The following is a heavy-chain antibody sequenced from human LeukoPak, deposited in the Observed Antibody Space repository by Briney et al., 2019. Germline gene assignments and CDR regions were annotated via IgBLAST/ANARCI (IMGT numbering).Heavy chain of an antibody. CDR1: GGTFSSYA. J-gene: IGHJ4*02. V-gene: IGHV1-69*06. CDR2: IIPIFGTA. D-gene: IGHD6-6*01. Sequence: ASVKVSCKASGGTFSSYAISWVRQATGQGLEWMGGIIPIFGTANYAQKFQGRVTITADKSTSTAYMELSSLRSEDTAVYYCARHYSSSQDSCLGYWGQGTLVTVSS. CDR3: ARHYSSSQDSCLGY.